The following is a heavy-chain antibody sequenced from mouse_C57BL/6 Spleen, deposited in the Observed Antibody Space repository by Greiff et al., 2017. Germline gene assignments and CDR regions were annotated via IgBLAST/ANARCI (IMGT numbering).Heavy chain of an antibody. Sequence: VKVVESGAELVKPGASVKISCKASGYAFSSYWMNWVKQRPGKGLEWIGQIYPGDGDTNYNGKFKGKATLTADKSSSTAYMQLSSLTSEDSAVYFCARRGLDDPRYYFAYWGQGTTLTVSS. CDR2: IYPGDGDT. CDR1: GYAFSSYW. V-gene: IGHV1-80*01. CDR3: ARRGLDDPRYYFAY. D-gene: IGHD2-12*01. J-gene: IGHJ2*01.